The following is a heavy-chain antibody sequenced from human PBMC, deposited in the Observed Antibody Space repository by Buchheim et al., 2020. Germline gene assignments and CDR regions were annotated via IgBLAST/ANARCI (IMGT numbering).Heavy chain of an antibody. CDR1: GFTFSSYA. D-gene: IGHD1-26*01. Sequence: QVQLVESGGGVVQPGRSLRLSCAASGFTFSSYAIHWVRQAPGKGLEWVAVISYDGSNKYYADSVKGRFTISRDNSKNTLYLQMNSLRAEDTAVYYCARDFGRGSYFMDYWGQGTL. CDR2: ISYDGSNK. CDR3: ARDFGRGSYFMDY. J-gene: IGHJ4*02. V-gene: IGHV3-30-3*01.